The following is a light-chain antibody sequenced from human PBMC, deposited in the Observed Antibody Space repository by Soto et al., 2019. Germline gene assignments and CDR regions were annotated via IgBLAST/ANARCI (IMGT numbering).Light chain of an antibody. CDR3: SSYTSTSTLVL. CDR1: SSDVGGYNY. J-gene: IGLJ2*01. V-gene: IGLV2-14*01. Sequence: QSVLTQPASVSGSPGQSITISCTGTSSDVGGYNYVSWYQQHPGKAPKLMIYAVSNRPSGVSNRFSGSKSGNTASLTISGLQAEDEADYYCSSYTSTSTLVLFGGGTKRPS. CDR2: AVS.